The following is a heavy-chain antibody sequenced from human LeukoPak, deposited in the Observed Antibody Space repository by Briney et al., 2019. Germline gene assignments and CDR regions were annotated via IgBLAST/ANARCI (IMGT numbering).Heavy chain of an antibody. V-gene: IGHV3-30-3*01. D-gene: IGHD1-1*01. CDR3: ARDRTSRWNDY. CDR1: GFTFSSYA. Sequence: PGGSLRLSCAASGFTFSSYAMHWVRQAPGKGLEWVAVISYDGSNKFYADSVEGRFTISRDNSKNTLYLQMNSLRAEDTAVYYCARDRTSRWNDYWGQGTLVTVSS. CDR2: ISYDGSNK. J-gene: IGHJ4*02.